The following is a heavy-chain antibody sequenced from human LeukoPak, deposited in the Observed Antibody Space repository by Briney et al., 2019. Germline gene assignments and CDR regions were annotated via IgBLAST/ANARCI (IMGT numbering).Heavy chain of an antibody. V-gene: IGHV3-21*01. Sequence: NTGGSLRLSCAASGFIFSSFTMNWVRQAPGKGLEWVSSISSSSSYIYSGDSVQGRFTISRDNAKNSLYLQMNSLRAEDTAVYYCARGSRIVGAPPDYWGQGILVTVSS. D-gene: IGHD1-26*01. J-gene: IGHJ4*02. CDR1: GFIFSSFT. CDR3: ARGSRIVGAPPDY. CDR2: ISSSSSYI.